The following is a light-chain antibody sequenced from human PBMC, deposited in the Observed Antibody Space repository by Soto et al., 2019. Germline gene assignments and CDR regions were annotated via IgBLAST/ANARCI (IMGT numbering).Light chain of an antibody. V-gene: IGKV1-5*01. CDR3: QQYKDFWT. Sequence: DIQMTQSPSTLSASVGDRVTITCRASQSIIGWLAWYQQKPGKAPSLLIYDVSRLQSGVPSRFSGSGSGTEFTLTISSLQPDDFATYYCQQYKDFWTFGQGTKVEIK. CDR1: QSIIGW. J-gene: IGKJ1*01. CDR2: DVS.